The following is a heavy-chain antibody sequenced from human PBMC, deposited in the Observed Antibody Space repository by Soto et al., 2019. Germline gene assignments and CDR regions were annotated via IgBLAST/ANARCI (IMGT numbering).Heavy chain of an antibody. CDR1: GLTFSSYG. J-gene: IGHJ6*02. CDR3: AKEASIAARPSEGYYYYGMDV. V-gene: IGHV3-30*18. Sequence: GGSLRLSCAASGLTFSSYGMHWVRQAPGKGLEWVAVISYDGSNKYYADSVKGRFTISRDNSKNTLYLQMNSLRAEDTAVYYCAKEASIAARPSEGYYYYGMDVWGQGTTVTVSS. CDR2: ISYDGSNK. D-gene: IGHD6-6*01.